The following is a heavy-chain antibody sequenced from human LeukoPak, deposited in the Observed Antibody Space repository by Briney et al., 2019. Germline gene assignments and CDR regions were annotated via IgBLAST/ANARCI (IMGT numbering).Heavy chain of an antibody. D-gene: IGHD3-22*01. V-gene: IGHV3-30*02. Sequence: GGSLRLSCAASGLTLSSYAMSWVRQAPGKGLEWVAFIRYDGSHEYYADSVKGRFTISRDNSKHTLYLQMNSLRPDDTAVYYCAKKGENISGYYRFDYWGQGTLVTVSS. CDR2: IRYDGSHE. CDR3: AKKGENISGYYRFDY. CDR1: GLTLSSYA. J-gene: IGHJ4*02.